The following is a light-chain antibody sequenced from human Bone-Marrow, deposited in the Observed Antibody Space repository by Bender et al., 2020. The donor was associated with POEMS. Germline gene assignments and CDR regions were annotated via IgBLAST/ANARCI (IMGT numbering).Light chain of an antibody. CDR3: AVWDDSLSSWV. CDR2: SSH. CDR1: SSNIGAHA. V-gene: IGLV1-44*01. J-gene: IGLJ3*02. Sequence: QSVLTQPPSASGTPGQRVTISCSGGSSNIGAHAVNWYQHLPGTSPKLLIYSSHRRPSEVPDRCSGSRSGTSASLAISGLQSEDEADYYCAVWDDSLSSWVFGGGTKLTVL.